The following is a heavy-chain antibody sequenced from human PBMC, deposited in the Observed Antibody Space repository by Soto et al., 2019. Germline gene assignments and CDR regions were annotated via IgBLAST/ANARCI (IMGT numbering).Heavy chain of an antibody. CDR1: GYTFTSYG. D-gene: IGHD4-17*01. CDR3: ARRKITVTTEYYYDYMDV. V-gene: IGHV1-18*01. J-gene: IGHJ6*03. Sequence: QVQLVQSGAEVKKPGASVKVSCKASGYTFTSYGISWVRQAPGQGLEWMGWISAYNGNTNYAQKLQGRVTMTTDTSTSTAYRELRSLRSDYTAVYYCARRKITVTTEYYYDYMDVWGKGTTVTVSS. CDR2: ISAYNGNT.